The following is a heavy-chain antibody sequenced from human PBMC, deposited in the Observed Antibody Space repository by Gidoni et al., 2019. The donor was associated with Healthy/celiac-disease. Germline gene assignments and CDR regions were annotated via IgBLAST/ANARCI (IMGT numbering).Heavy chain of an antibody. D-gene: IGHD1-26*01. CDR2: INHSGST. Sequence: QVQLQQWGAGLLKPSETLSLTCAVYGGSFSGYYWSWIRQPPGKGLEWIGEINHSGSTNYNPSLKSRVTISVDTSKNQFSLKLSSVTAADTAVYYCASLGGSSGKAFDYWGQGTLVTVSS. CDR1: GGSFSGYY. V-gene: IGHV4-34*01. CDR3: ASLGGSSGKAFDY. J-gene: IGHJ4*02.